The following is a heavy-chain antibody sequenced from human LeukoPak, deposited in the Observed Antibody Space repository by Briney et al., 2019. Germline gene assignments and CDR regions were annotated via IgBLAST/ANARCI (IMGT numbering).Heavy chain of an antibody. CDR1: GFTFSSYG. Sequence: GGSLRLSCAASGFTFSSYGMSWVRQAPGKGLEWVSAISGSGGNTYYADSVKGRFTISRDNSKNTPYLQMNSLRAEDTAVYYCARTYGSGSLDYGGQGTLVTVSS. V-gene: IGHV3-23*01. D-gene: IGHD2-15*01. CDR3: ARTYGSGSLDY. CDR2: ISGSGGNT. J-gene: IGHJ4*02.